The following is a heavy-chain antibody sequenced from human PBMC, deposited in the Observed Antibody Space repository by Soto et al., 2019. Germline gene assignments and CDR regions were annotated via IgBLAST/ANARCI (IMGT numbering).Heavy chain of an antibody. CDR1: GFTFSSYW. CDR3: ARGAFWSGYFDAFDI. Sequence: PGGSLRLSCAASGFTFSSYWMHWVRQAPGKGLVWVSRINSDGSSTSYADSVKGRFTISRDNAKNTLYLQMNSLRAEDTAVYYSARGAFWSGYFDAFDIWGQGKMVTVSS. D-gene: IGHD3-3*01. V-gene: IGHV3-74*01. CDR2: INSDGSST. J-gene: IGHJ3*02.